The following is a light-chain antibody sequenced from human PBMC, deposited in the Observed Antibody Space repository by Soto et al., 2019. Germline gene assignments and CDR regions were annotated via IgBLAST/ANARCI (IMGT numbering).Light chain of an antibody. CDR3: QQYNDWPRT. Sequence: EIVMTQSPATLSVSPGERATLSCWASQSVSSNLAWYQQRPGQAPRLLIYGASTRATGIPARFSGSGSGTELTLTISSLQSEDFAVYYCQQYNDWPRTFGQGTKLDIK. CDR1: QSVSSN. V-gene: IGKV3-15*01. CDR2: GAS. J-gene: IGKJ2*01.